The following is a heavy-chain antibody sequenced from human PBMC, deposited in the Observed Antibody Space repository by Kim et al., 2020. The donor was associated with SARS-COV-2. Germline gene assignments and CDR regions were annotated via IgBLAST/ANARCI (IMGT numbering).Heavy chain of an antibody. Sequence: GESLKISCKGSGYSFTSYWISWVRQMPGKGLEWMGRIDPSDSYTNYSPSFQGHVTISADKSISTAYLQWSSLKASDTAMYYCASGIPMVRGVLQANYYYYGMDVWGQGTTVTVSS. CDR2: IDPSDSYT. CDR1: GYSFTSYW. J-gene: IGHJ6*02. D-gene: IGHD3-10*01. CDR3: ASGIPMVRGVLQANYYYYGMDV. V-gene: IGHV5-10-1*01.